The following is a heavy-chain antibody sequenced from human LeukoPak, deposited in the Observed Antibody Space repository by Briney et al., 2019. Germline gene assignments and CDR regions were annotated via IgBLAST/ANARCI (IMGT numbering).Heavy chain of an antibody. CDR3: ARGFDWLEYYFDY. CDR2: INPDSGDT. J-gene: IGHJ4*02. CDR1: GYTFSDYY. D-gene: IGHD3-9*01. Sequence: GASVKVSCRASGYTFSDYYMHWVRQAPGQGLEWMGWINPDSGDTNSAQKFQGRVTMTTDTSISTAYMELSRLRSDDTAVYYCARGFDWLEYYFDYWGQGTLVTVSS. V-gene: IGHV1-2*02.